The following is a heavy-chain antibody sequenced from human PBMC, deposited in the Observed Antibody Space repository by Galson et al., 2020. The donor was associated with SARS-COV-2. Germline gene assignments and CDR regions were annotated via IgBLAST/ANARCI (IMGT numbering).Heavy chain of an antibody. Sequence: GGSLRLSCAASGFTFDDYAMHWVRQAPGKGLEWVSGISWNSGSIGYADSVKGRFTISRDNAKNSLYLQMNSLRAEDTALYYCAKDMSPAWSYYDSSGYSHPLGYWGQGTLVTVSS. V-gene: IGHV3-9*01. CDR1: GFTFDDYA. J-gene: IGHJ4*02. CDR3: AKDMSPAWSYYDSSGYSHPLGY. D-gene: IGHD3-22*01. CDR2: ISWNSGSI.